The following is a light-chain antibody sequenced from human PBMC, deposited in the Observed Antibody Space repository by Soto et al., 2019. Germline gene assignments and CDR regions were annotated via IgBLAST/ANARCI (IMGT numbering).Light chain of an antibody. V-gene: IGLV2-8*01. Sequence: QSALTQPASVSASPGQSISISCTGTSNDVGAFDYVSWYQQHPGKVPKLLIYEVSKRPSGVPDRFSGSKSGNTASLTVSGLQAEDEADYYCSSFVGSPVVFGGGTQLTVL. CDR2: EVS. CDR1: SNDVGAFDY. CDR3: SSFVGSPVV. J-gene: IGLJ2*01.